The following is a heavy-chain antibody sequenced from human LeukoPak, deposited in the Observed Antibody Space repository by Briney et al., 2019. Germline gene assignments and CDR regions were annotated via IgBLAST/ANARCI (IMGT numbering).Heavy chain of an antibody. CDR3: ARDLPPWNYFDY. CDR2: IKQDGSEK. Sequence: PGGSLRLSCAASGFTFSNYWMSWVRQAPGKGLEWVANIKQDGSEKYYVDSVKGRFTISRDNAKNSLYLQMNSLSAEDTAMYYCARDLPPWNYFDYWGQGSLVTVSS. J-gene: IGHJ4*02. D-gene: IGHD1-1*01. V-gene: IGHV3-7*01. CDR1: GFTFSNYW.